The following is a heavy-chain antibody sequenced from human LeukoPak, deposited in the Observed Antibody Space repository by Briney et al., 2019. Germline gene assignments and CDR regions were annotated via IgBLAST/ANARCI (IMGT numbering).Heavy chain of an antibody. V-gene: IGHV3-66*01. D-gene: IGHD3-9*01. CDR3: ARRLLTGYYEF. CDR1: GFTVNSTY. Sequence: GGSLRLSCAASGFTVNSTYMSWVRQAPGKGLEWVSVFYSGDTTYYANSVKGRFTISRDSSKNMLYLQMNSLRAEDTAVYYCARRLLTGYYEFWGQGTLVTVSS. J-gene: IGHJ4*02. CDR2: FYSGDTT.